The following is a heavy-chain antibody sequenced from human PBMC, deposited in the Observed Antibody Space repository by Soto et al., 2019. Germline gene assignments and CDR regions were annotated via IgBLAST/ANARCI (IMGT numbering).Heavy chain of an antibody. CDR3: ARETWWRLDY. CDR2: ISSSSSTI. Sequence: VGSLRLSCAAAGFTFSSYSRNWVRQAPGKGLEWVSYISSSSSTIYYADSVEGRFTISRDNTKNSLFLQMNGLRVEDTAVYYCARETWWRLDYWGQGNLVTVSS. CDR1: GFTFSSYS. V-gene: IGHV3-48*04. J-gene: IGHJ4*02. D-gene: IGHD2-15*01.